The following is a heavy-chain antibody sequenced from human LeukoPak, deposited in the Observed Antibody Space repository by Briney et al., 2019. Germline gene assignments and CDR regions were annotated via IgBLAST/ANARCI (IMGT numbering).Heavy chain of an antibody. CDR1: GFTFSSYE. V-gene: IGHV3-48*03. J-gene: IGHJ6*02. CDR2: ISSSGSTI. CDR3: ARDSYDFSYGMDV. Sequence: PGGSLRLSCAASGFTFSSYEMNWVRQAPGKGLEWVSYISSSGSTIYYADSVKGRFTISRDNAKNSLYLQMNSLRAEDTAVYYCARDSYDFSYGMDVWGQGTTVTVSS. D-gene: IGHD3-3*01.